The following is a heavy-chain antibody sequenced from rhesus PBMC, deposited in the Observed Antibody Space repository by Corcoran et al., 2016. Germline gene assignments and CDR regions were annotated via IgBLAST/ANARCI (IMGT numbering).Heavy chain of an antibody. V-gene: IGHV4-106*01. Sequence: QVQLQESGPGLVKPSETLSLTCAVSGGSISDDYYWSWIRQPPGKGREWIGYIYGSGGGTNYNPSVKNRVTISICTSKNQFSLKLSSVTAADTAVYYCARDLGYYSGSYYSFDYWGQGVLVTVSS. CDR3: ARDLGYYSGSYYSFDY. D-gene: IGHD3-16*01. CDR1: GGSISDDYY. CDR2: IYGSGGGT. J-gene: IGHJ4*01.